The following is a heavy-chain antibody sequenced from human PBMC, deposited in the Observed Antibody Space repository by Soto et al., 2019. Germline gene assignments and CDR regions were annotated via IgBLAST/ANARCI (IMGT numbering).Heavy chain of an antibody. Sequence: EVHLLESGGALAQPGGSLRLSCIASGFTFRNYAMRWVRQSPGKELEWGETIKGGGDRTYYTDSVKGRFTVSRDHSKNMLSLQMHSLDTEDTALYYCAEDHWDRHNTVVPWDDWGLGTLVRVTS. CDR2: IKGGGDRT. J-gene: IGHJ4*01. CDR3: AEDHWDRHNTVVPWDD. V-gene: IGHV3-23*01. D-gene: IGHD7-27*01. CDR1: GFTFRNYA.